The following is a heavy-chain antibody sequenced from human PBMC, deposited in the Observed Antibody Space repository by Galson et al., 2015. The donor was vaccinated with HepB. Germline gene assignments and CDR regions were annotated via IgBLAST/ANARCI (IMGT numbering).Heavy chain of an antibody. D-gene: IGHD6-13*01. V-gene: IGHV3-11*06. Sequence: SLRLSCAASGFTFSDYYMSWIRQAPGKGLEWLSYISSTGTYTNYADSVKGRFTISRDNAKNSLYLQMNNLRAEDTAVYYRARGEVTGYSSNWYLAALTSGFDYWGQGTLVTVSS. CDR2: ISSTGTYT. CDR1: GFTFSDYY. J-gene: IGHJ4*02. CDR3: ARGEVTGYSSNWYLAALTSGFDY.